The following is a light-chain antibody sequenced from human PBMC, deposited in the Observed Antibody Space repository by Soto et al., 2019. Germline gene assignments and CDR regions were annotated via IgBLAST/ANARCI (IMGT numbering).Light chain of an antibody. V-gene: IGLV3-21*02. J-gene: IGLJ1*01. CDR3: QVWDSSSDLLYV. CDR2: DDS. Sequence: ELTQPPSVSVAPGQTARITCGGNNIGSKSVHWYQQKPGRAPVLVVYDDSDRPSGIPERFSGSNSGNTATLTIGRVEAGDEADYYCQVWDSSSDLLYVFGTGTKVTVL. CDR1: NIGSKS.